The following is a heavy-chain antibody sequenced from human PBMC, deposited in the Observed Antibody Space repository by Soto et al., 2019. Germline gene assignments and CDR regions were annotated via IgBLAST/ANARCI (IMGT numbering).Heavy chain of an antibody. Sequence: QVQLQESGPGLVKPSETLSLTCTVSGGSVSSGSYYWSWIRQPPGKGLEWIGYIYYSGSTNYNPSHKSRVTISVDTSKNQVSLKLSSVTAADTAVYYCARGIEGWYQGRYYYGMDVWGQGTTVTVSS. CDR1: GGSVSSGSYY. V-gene: IGHV4-61*01. J-gene: IGHJ6*02. CDR3: ARGIEGWYQGRYYYGMDV. D-gene: IGHD6-19*01. CDR2: IYYSGST.